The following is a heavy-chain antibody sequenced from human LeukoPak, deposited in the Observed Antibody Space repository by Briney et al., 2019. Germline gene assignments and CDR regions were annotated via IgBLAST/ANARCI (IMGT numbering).Heavy chain of an antibody. Sequence: GGSLRLSCAASGFTFSSYAMSWVRQAPGKGLEWVSAISGGGGTYYADSVKGRFTISRDNSKNMLYLQMNSLRAEDTAVYYCAKHYYGSGGFYLGLFDYWGQGTLVTVSS. J-gene: IGHJ4*02. V-gene: IGHV3-23*01. CDR1: GFTFSSYA. CDR2: ISGGGGT. CDR3: AKHYYGSGGFYLGLFDY. D-gene: IGHD3-10*01.